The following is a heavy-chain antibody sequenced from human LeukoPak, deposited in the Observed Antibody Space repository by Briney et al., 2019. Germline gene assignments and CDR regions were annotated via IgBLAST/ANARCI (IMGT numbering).Heavy chain of an antibody. V-gene: IGHV4-30-4*01. CDR3: ASPGIGAAGTDRGLDY. J-gene: IGHJ4*02. Sequence: PSQTLSLTCTVSGGSISSSDYCWNWIRQPPGKGLEWIGYIYYSGSTYYNPSLRSRVTISVDTSRSQFSLKLSSVTAADTAVYYWASPGIGAAGTDRGLDYWGQGTLVTVSS. CDR2: IYYSGST. CDR1: GGSISSSDYC. D-gene: IGHD6-13*01.